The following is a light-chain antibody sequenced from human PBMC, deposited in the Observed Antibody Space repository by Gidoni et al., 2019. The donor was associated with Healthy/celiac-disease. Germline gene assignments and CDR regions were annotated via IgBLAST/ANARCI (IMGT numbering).Light chain of an antibody. CDR2: AAS. CDR1: QSISSY. V-gene: IGKV1-39*01. Sequence: DIKLTQPPSSLSASVGDRVTITCRASQSISSYLNWYQQKPGKAPNLLIYAASSLQRGVPSRFSGSGSVTDFTLTIRSLPPDYFATYYCQHSSSTLVTFGPGTKVEI. CDR3: QHSSSTLVT. J-gene: IGKJ1*01.